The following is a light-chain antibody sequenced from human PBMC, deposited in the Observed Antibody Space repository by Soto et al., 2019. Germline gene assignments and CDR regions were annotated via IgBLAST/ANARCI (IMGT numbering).Light chain of an antibody. CDR1: SGRITSKY. V-gene: IGLV6-57*01. J-gene: IGLJ3*02. CDR3: QSYDTNNWV. Sequence: NFMLTQPHSVSESPGKTVTISCTRSSGRITSKYAHWYQQRPGSSPTTVIYEDNRRPSGVPDRFSGSVDSASNSASLTISGLQTEDEADYYCQSYDTNNWVFGGGTKLTVL. CDR2: EDN.